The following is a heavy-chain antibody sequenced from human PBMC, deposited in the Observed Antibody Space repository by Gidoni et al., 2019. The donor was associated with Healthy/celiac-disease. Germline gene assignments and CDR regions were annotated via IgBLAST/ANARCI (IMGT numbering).Heavy chain of an antibody. V-gene: IGHV3-7*03. J-gene: IGHJ4*02. CDR2: IEQDGSEK. Sequence: EVQLVESGGGLVKPGGSLRLSCAASGFTFSSYWMSWVRQAPGKGLEWVANIEQDGSEKYYVDSVKGRFTISRDNAKNSLYLQMNSLRAEDTAVYYCARAPRYYDILTGYYNAYYFDYWGQGTLVTVSS. CDR1: GFTFSSYW. CDR3: ARAPRYYDILTGYYNAYYFDY. D-gene: IGHD3-9*01.